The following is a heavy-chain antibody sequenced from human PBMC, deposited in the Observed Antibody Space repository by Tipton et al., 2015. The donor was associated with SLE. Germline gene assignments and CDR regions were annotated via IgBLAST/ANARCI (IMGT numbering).Heavy chain of an antibody. CDR2: INREGSDT. J-gene: IGHJ3*02. CDR3: GRGGPPNAIDI. CDR1: GFTFCSYW. V-gene: IGHV3-74*01. Sequence: SLRLSCEASGFTFCSYWMHWVRQGPGKGLVWVSGINREGSDTRYGDSAKGRFTISRDNAKNTLYLQMHSLRVDDTAVYYCGRGGPPNAIDIWGRGTTVSVSS.